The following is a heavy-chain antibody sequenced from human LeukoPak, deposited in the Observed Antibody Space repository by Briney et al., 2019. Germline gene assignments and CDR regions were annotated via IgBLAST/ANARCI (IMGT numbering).Heavy chain of an antibody. D-gene: IGHD6-19*01. CDR2: IYYSGST. V-gene: IGHV4-59*01. CDR1: GGSISSYY. Sequence: SETLSLTCTVSGGSISSYYWSWIRQPPGKGLEWIGYIYYSGSTNYNPSLKSRVTISVDTSKNQFSLKLSSVTAADTAVYYCASRWGGSEYSSGWPMDDAFDIWGQGTMVTVSS. J-gene: IGHJ3*02. CDR3: ASRWGGSEYSSGWPMDDAFDI.